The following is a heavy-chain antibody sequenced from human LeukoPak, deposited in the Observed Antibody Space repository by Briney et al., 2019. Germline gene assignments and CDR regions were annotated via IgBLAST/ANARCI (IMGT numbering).Heavy chain of an antibody. J-gene: IGHJ4*02. CDR3: SRDQTPYY. CDR1: GFTFGDYA. V-gene: IGHV3-49*04. CDR2: IASKTYGGTA. Sequence: GGSLRLSCTVSGFTFGDYAMSWVRQAPGKGLEWVGFIASKTYGGTAEYAASVKGRFTISRDDSKSIAYLQMNSLKTEDTAVYFCSRDQTPYYWGQGTLVTVSS.